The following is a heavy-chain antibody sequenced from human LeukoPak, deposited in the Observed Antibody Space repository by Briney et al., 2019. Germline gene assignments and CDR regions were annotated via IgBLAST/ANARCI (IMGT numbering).Heavy chain of an antibody. CDR1: EFTFSSYG. J-gene: IGHJ6*02. CDR3: AKVQGRYFDWLPPGMDV. CDR2: ISYDGSNK. Sequence: GRSLRLSCAASEFTFSSYGMHWVRQAPGKGLEWVAVISYDGSNKYYADSVKGRFTISRDNSKNTLYLQMNSLRAEDTAVYYCAKVQGRYFDWLPPGMDVWGQGTTVTVSS. D-gene: IGHD3-9*01. V-gene: IGHV3-30*18.